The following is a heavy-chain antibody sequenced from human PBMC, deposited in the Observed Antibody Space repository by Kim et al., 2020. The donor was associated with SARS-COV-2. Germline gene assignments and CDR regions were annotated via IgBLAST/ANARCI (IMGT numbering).Heavy chain of an antibody. CDR3: ARVMIPDAFDI. CDR2: T. Sequence: TNQRPSPKRQVTISVDTSKNQFSLKRSSVTAADTAVYYCARVMIPDAFDIWGKGTMVTVSS. V-gene: IGHV4-59*01. J-gene: IGHJ3*02. D-gene: IGHD2-8*01.